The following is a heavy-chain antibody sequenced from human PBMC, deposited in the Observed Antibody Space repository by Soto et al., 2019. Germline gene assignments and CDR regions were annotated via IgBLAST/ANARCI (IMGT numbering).Heavy chain of an antibody. J-gene: IGHJ4*02. D-gene: IGHD6-19*01. CDR1: GDSVSSPYY. CDR2: VFHTGTT. V-gene: IGHV4-4*02. CDR3: ARSAGWYAVHS. Sequence: QVQLQESGPGLVKPSGTLSLTCAVSGDSVSSPYYWCWVRQPPGKGLEWIGEVFHTGTTSYNPSLRSRVTISMDKSNNQLSLDLSSVTDADTAVYYCARSAGWYAVHSWGPGTLVIV.